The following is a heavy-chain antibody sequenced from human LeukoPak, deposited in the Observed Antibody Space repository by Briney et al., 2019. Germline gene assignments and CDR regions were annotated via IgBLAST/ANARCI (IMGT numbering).Heavy chain of an antibody. V-gene: IGHV4-39*01. CDR1: GGSISSSSYY. CDR3: ARRRYYDGSGYLE. CDR2: IYYSGRT. Sequence: MSSETLSLTCTVSGGSISSSSYYWGWIRQPPGKGLEWIGSIYYSGRTYYSPSLKSRVTMSVDPSNNQFSLNLRSVTAADTAVYYCARRRYYDGSGYLEWGQGTLLSVSS. J-gene: IGHJ1*01. D-gene: IGHD3-22*01.